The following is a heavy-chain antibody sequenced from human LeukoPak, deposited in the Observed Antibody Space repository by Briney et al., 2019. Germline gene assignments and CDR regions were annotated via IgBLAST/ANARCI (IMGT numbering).Heavy chain of an antibody. CDR1: GFTFSSYD. Sequence: GGSLRLSCAASGFTFSSYDVHWVRQPTARGLEWVSAMGTAGDTYYAVSVKGRFTISREDAKNSFYLQMNSLRAGDTAVYYCAALGGSIYWGQGTVVTVSS. D-gene: IGHD1-26*01. V-gene: IGHV3-13*01. CDR3: AALGGSIY. CDR2: MGTAGDT. J-gene: IGHJ4*02.